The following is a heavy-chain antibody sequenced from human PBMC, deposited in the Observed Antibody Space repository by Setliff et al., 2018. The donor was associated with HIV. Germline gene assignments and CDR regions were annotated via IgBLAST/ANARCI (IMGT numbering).Heavy chain of an antibody. V-gene: IGHV1-69*13. CDR3: ARGIPRGTVFGVVGYFDY. CDR1: GGTFSSYI. Sequence: SVKVSYKASGGTFSSYITAWVRQAPGQGLEWMGGIHPIFGTTNYARDFMGRVSITADESTNTAYMELSSLRSDDSAIYYCARGIPRGTVFGVVGYFDYWGQGTPVTVSS. CDR2: IHPIFGTT. D-gene: IGHD3-3*01. J-gene: IGHJ4*02.